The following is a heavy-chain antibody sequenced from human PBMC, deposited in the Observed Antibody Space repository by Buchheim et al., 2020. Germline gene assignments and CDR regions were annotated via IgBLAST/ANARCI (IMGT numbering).Heavy chain of an antibody. CDR1: GFTFSSYS. CDR3: ARDLSRQEWFGELIGFDY. D-gene: IGHD3-10*01. Sequence: EVQLVESGGGLVQPGGSLRLSCAASGFTFSSYSMNWVRQAPGKGLEWVSYISSSSSTIYYADSVKGRFTISRDNAKNSLYLQMNSLRAEDTAVYYCARDLSRQEWFGELIGFDYWGQGTL. CDR2: ISSSSSTI. V-gene: IGHV3-48*04. J-gene: IGHJ4*02.